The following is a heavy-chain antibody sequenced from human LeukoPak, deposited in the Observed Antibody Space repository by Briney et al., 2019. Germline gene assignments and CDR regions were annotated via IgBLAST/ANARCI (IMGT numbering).Heavy chain of an antibody. V-gene: IGHV3-30-3*01. CDR2: ISYDGTNK. J-gene: IGHJ4*02. D-gene: IGHD6-13*01. CDR1: GFTFSNYA. Sequence: RPGGSLRLSCAASGFTFSNYAMHWVRQAPGKGLEWVALISYDGTNKYYADSVKGRFTISRDNSKNTLYLQMNSLRAEDTAVYYCARIDSSSWTVDWGQGTLVTVSS. CDR3: ARIDSSSWTVD.